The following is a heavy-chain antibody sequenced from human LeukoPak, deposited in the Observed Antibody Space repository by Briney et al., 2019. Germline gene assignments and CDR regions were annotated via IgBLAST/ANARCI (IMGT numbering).Heavy chain of an antibody. V-gene: IGHV7-4-1*02. J-gene: IGHJ5*02. CDR2: INTNTGNP. Sequence: ASVKVSCKASGYIFSSYGLNWVRQAPGQGLEWMGWINTNTGNPTYAQGFTGRYVFSLDTSVSTAYLQISSLKAEDTAVYYYARDSATMIGGRNWFDPWGQGTLVTVSS. CDR1: GYIFSSYG. D-gene: IGHD3-10*01. CDR3: ARDSATMIGGRNWFDP.